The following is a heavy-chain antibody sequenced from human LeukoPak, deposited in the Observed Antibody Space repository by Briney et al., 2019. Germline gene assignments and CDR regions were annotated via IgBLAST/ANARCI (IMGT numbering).Heavy chain of an antibody. Sequence: ASVKVSCKASGCTFTGYYMHWVRQAPGQGLEWMGWINPNSGGTNYAQKFQGRVTMTRDTSISTAYMELSRLRSDDTAVYYCARVQGWSPPFDYWGQGTLVTVSS. J-gene: IGHJ4*02. V-gene: IGHV1-2*02. D-gene: IGHD6-19*01. CDR3: ARVQGWSPPFDY. CDR2: INPNSGGT. CDR1: GCTFTGYY.